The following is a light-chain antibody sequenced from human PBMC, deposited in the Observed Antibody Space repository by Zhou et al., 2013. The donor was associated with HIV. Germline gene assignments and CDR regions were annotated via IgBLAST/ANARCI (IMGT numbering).Light chain of an antibody. CDR2: AAS. Sequence: DIQMTQSPSSLSASVGDRVTITCRASQVISNYLAWYQQKPGKVPKLLLYAASTLQSGVPSRFSGSGSGTDFTLTISSLQPEDVATYYCQKYDSVPITFGQGTRLEI. CDR3: QKYDSVPIT. CDR1: QVISNY. J-gene: IGKJ5*01. V-gene: IGKV1-27*01.